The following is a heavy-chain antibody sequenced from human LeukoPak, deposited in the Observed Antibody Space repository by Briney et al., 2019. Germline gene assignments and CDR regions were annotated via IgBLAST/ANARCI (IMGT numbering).Heavy chain of an antibody. V-gene: IGHV3-7*03. CDR3: ARMNYYGMDV. CDR2: IKQDGSEK. CDR1: GFTFNSYW. J-gene: IGHJ6*02. Sequence: GGSLRLSCAASGFTFNSYWMNWVRQAPGKGLEWVANIKQDGSEKYYVDSVKGRFTISRDNAENSLYLQMNSLRVEDTAVYYCARMNYYGMDVWGQGTTVTVSS.